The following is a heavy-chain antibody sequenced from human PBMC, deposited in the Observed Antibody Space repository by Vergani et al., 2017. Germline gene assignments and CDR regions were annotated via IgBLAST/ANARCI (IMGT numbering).Heavy chain of an antibody. D-gene: IGHD2-2*01. Sequence: VQLVESGGGLVQPGGSLRLSCAASGFTFSSYAMHWVRQAPGKGLEWVAVISYDGSNKYYADSVKGRFTISRDNSKNTLYLQMNSLRAEDTAVYYCAKWVTLYCSSTSCYGYFQHWGQGTLVTVSS. CDR2: ISYDGSNK. J-gene: IGHJ1*01. CDR1: GFTFSSYA. CDR3: AKWVTLYCSSTSCYGYFQH. V-gene: IGHV3-30*04.